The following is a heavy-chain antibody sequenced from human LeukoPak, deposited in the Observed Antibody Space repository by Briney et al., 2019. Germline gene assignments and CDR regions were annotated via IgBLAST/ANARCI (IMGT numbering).Heavy chain of an antibody. D-gene: IGHD1-1*01. CDR1: ADSTNNHY. V-gene: IGHV4-4*09. J-gene: IGHJ5*02. CDR3: ARHWIETTKTYSYWFDP. CDR2: IYTRGST. Sequence: SENLSLTCTVSADSTNNHYWSCIRQSPGKGLEWIGFIYTRGSTNYNPSLKSRVTMSGDTSKNQVSLTLNSVTAADTAVYYCARHWIETTKTYSYWFDPWGQGTLVTVSS.